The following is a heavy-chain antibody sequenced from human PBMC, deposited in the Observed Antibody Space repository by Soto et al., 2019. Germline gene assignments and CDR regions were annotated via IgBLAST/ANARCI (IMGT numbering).Heavy chain of an antibody. CDR2: IYSGGST. CDR3: ARDVGV. V-gene: IGHV3-66*01. CDR1: GITVYNNY. J-gene: IGHJ6*04. Sequence: EVQLVESGGGLVQRGGSLRLSCAASGITVYNNYMSWVRQAPGKGLEWVSVIYSGGSTSYADSVKGRFTISRDGAKNTVYRQMNSLRAEYTAVYYCARDVGVGGRGTTVTVSS.